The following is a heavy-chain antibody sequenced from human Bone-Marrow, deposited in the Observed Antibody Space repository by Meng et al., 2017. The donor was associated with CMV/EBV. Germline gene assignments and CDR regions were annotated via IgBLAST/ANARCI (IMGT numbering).Heavy chain of an antibody. CDR3: ARTIFGASPSVDY. Sequence: ASVKVSCKASGGTFSSYDINWVRQAPGQGLEWMGWINPNSGGTNYAQKFQGRVTMTMDTSISTAYIELSRLTSDDTAVYYCARTIFGASPSVDYWGQGTLVTVSS. V-gene: IGHV1-2*02. CDR2: INPNSGGT. CDR1: GGTFSSYD. D-gene: IGHD3-3*01. J-gene: IGHJ4*02.